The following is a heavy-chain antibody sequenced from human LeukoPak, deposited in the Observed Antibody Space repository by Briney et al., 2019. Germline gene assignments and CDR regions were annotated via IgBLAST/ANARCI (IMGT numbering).Heavy chain of an antibody. J-gene: IGHJ3*02. CDR2: ISPNSGGT. CDR1: GYTLTGYY. V-gene: IGHV1-2*02. Sequence: ASVTVSCKASGYTLTGYYLHWVRQAPGQGLEWMGWISPNSGGTNYAQKFQGRVTMTRDTSISTAYMELSRLRSDDTAVYYCARVWDRGDFNASEGFHIWAQGTMVTV. CDR3: ARVWDRGDFNASEGFHI. D-gene: IGHD3-16*01.